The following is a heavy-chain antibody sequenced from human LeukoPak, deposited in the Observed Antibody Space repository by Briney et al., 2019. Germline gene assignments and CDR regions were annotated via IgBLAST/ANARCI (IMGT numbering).Heavy chain of an antibody. CDR2: ISAYNGNT. CDR1: GYTFTSYG. Sequence: ASVKVSCKASGYTFTSYGISWVRQAPGQGLEWMGWISAYNGNTNYAQKLQGRVTMTTDTSTSTAYMELRSPRSDDTAVYYCAGIYDSSGYYSYAFDIWGQGTMVTVSS. CDR3: AGIYDSSGYYSYAFDI. V-gene: IGHV1-18*01. J-gene: IGHJ3*02. D-gene: IGHD3-22*01.